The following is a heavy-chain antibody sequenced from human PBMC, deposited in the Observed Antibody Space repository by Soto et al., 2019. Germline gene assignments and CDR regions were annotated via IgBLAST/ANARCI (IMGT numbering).Heavy chain of an antibody. Sequence: SETLSLTCTVSGGSISTYHWSWVRQPPGKGLEWIGYVYYTGSTNYNPSLNSRVTISVDTSNNQISLKLTSVTAADTAVYYCARDTYLYYGSGSYLYYFDYWGQGTLVTVSS. CDR1: GGSISTYH. V-gene: IGHV4-59*01. D-gene: IGHD3-10*01. CDR3: ARDTYLYYGSGSYLYYFDY. J-gene: IGHJ4*02. CDR2: VYYTGST.